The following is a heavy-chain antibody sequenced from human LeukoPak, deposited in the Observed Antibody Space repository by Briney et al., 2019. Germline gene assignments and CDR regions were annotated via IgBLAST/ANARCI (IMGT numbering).Heavy chain of an antibody. J-gene: IGHJ6*02. CDR3: ATTGHYYYYYGMDV. V-gene: IGHV4-39*05. D-gene: IGHD4-17*01. CDR2: IYYSGST. Sequence: SETPSLTCTVSGGSISSSSYSWGWIRQPPGKGLEWIGSIYYSGSTYYNPSLKSRVTISVDTSKNQFSLKLSSVTAADTAVYYCATTGHYYYYYGMDVWGQGTTVTVSS. CDR1: GGSISSSSYS.